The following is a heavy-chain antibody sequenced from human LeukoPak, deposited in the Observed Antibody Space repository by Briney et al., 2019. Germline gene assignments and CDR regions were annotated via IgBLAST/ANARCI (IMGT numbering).Heavy chain of an antibody. CDR2: ISGSNSYI. Sequence: XWVSSISGSNSYIFYADSVKGRFTVSRDNAKDSLYLQMNSLRAEDTAVYYCARALTTLTYEGYWGQGTLVTVSS. J-gene: IGHJ4*02. CDR3: ARALTTLTYEGY. V-gene: IGHV3-21*01. D-gene: IGHD1-1*01.